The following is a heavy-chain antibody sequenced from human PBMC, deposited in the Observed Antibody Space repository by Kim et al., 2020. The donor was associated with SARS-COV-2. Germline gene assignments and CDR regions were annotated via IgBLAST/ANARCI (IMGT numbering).Heavy chain of an antibody. V-gene: IGHV3-23*01. CDR2: ITGNGINK. CDR3: AKMVVLDGYNYYYYYGMDV. Sequence: GGSLRLSCVAPGFTFDTYAMSWVRQAPGKGLEWVSVITGNGINKFFADSVRGRFTISRDNSKNTLFLQMNRLRDEDTALYYCAKMVVLDGYNYYYYYGMDVWGQGTTVTVSS. J-gene: IGHJ6*02. CDR1: GFTFDTYA. D-gene: IGHD2-15*01.